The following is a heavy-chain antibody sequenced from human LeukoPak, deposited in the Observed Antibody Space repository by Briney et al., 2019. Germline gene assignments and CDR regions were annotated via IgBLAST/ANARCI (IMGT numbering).Heavy chain of an antibody. CDR2: INTNTGNP. CDR1: GYTFTSYA. Sequence: ASVKVSCKASGYTFTSYAMNWVRQAPGQGLEWMGWINTNTGNPTYAQGFTGRFVFSLDTSVSTAYLQISSLKAEDTAVYYCARAEKHPVDTAMVSQWYYYYYGMDVWGQGTTVTVSS. D-gene: IGHD5-18*01. CDR3: ARAEKHPVDTAMVSQWYYYYYGMDV. J-gene: IGHJ6*02. V-gene: IGHV7-4-1*02.